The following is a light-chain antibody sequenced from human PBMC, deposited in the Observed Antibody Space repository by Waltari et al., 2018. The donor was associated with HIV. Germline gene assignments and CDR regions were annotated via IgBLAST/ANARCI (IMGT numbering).Light chain of an antibody. CDR3: ASNRLDYTLI. J-gene: IGLJ2*01. CDR1: STYHRLSQY. V-gene: IGLV2-14*03. Sequence: QYALTQPASVSGFLGQSINLPCTGLSTYHRLSQYFPWYQQHPGKIPRLIIFDINNRPSGVSDHFSGSRSGNSASLTFSGLQSGDEAHYYCASNRLDYTLIFGGGTKLTVL. CDR2: DIN.